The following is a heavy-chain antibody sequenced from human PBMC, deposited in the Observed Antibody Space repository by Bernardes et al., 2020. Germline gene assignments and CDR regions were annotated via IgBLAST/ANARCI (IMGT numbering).Heavy chain of an antibody. Sequence: GGSLRFSCAACGFSFSSCAMTWVRQGPGMGLEWVSVVSTGGGSTYYADSVKGRFTISRDNSKNTLYLQMNSLRAEDTAVYYCAKDSGYCSSSSCPSPDYWGQGTLVTVSS. J-gene: IGHJ4*02. CDR2: VSTGGGST. CDR3: AKDSGYCSSSSCPSPDY. CDR1: GFSFSSCA. V-gene: IGHV3-23*01. D-gene: IGHD2-2*01.